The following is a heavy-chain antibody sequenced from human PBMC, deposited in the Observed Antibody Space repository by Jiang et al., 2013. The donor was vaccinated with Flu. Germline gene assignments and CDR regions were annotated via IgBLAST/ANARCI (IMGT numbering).Heavy chain of an antibody. CDR1: GYTFTTYG. CDR3: TTKGGSGDYPFYFDY. D-gene: IGHD3-3*01. V-gene: IGHV1-18*01. J-gene: IGHJ4*02. Sequence: GAEVKKPGASVKVSCKVSGYTFTTYGVSWVRQAPGQGLEWMGWISAYNGNTNYAQKFQGRVTMTADTSTRTAYMELRSLRPDDTAVYYCTTKGGSGDYPFYFDYWGQGTLVTVSS. CDR2: ISAYNGNT.